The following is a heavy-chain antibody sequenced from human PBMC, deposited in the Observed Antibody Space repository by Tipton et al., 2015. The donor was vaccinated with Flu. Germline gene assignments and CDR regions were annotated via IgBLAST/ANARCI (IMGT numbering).Heavy chain of an antibody. V-gene: IGHV4-34*01. D-gene: IGHD1-26*01. CDR3: ARRSWEVRFDP. Sequence: TLSLTCAVYGGSFSGYYWSWIRQSPGKGLEWIGEINQSGRPNYNPSLKNRVTISVDTSKNQFSLSLTSVTAADTAMYYCARRSWEVRFDPWGQGTLVTVST. J-gene: IGHJ5*02. CDR2: INQSGRP. CDR1: GGSFSGYY.